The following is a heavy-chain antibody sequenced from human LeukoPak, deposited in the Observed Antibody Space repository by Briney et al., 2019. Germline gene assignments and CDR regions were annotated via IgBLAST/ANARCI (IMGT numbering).Heavy chain of an antibody. J-gene: IGHJ5*02. D-gene: IGHD6-19*01. CDR1: GFTFSSYA. V-gene: IGHV3-23*01. Sequence: GGSLRLSCAASGFTFSSYAMSWVRQAPGKGLEWVSAISGGGGSTYYADSVEGRFTISRDNSKNTLYLQMNSLRDDDTAVYYCAKEGGSGWKYNWFDPWGQGTLVTVSS. CDR3: AKEGGSGWKYNWFDP. CDR2: ISGGGGST.